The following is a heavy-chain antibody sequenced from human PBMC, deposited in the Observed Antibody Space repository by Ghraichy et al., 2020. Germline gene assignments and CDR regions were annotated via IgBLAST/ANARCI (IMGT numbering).Heavy chain of an antibody. CDR2: INHSGST. V-gene: IGHV4-34*01. J-gene: IGHJ4*02. CDR3: ASDYYGSGSYKTCFDY. D-gene: IGHD3-10*01. CDR1: GGSFSGYY. Sequence: SETLSLTCAVYGGSFSGYYWSWIRQPPGKGLEWIGEINHSGSTNYNPSLKSRVTISVDTSKNQFSLKLSSVTAADTAVYYCASDYYGSGSYKTCFDYWGQGTLVTVSS.